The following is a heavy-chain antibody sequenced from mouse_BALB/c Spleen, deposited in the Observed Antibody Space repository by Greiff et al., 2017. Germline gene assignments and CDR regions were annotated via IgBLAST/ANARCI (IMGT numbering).Heavy chain of an antibody. D-gene: IGHD2-3*01. CDR1: GFSLTSYG. V-gene: IGHV2-4-1*01. J-gene: IGHJ2*01. CDR2: IWSGGST. CDR3: ARSPSDGYFDY. Sequence: VQLVESGPGLVQPSQSLSITCTVSGFSLTSYGVHWVRQSPGKGLEWLGVIWSGGSTDYNAAFISRLSISKDNSKSQVFFKMNSLQAADTAIYYCARSPSDGYFDYWGQGTTLTVSS.